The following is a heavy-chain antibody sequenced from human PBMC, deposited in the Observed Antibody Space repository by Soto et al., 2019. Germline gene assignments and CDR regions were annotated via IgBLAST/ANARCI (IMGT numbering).Heavy chain of an antibody. D-gene: IGHD6-6*01. CDR3: ARLEVGQLVPIWGSVWFDP. CDR2: IDPSDSYT. Sequence: EVQLVQSGAEVKKPGESLRISCKGSGYSFTSYWISWVRQMPGKGLEWMGRIDPSDSYTNYSPSFQGHVTISADKSISTAYLQWSSLKASDTAMYYCARLEVGQLVPIWGSVWFDPWGQGTLVTVSS. CDR1: GYSFTSYW. V-gene: IGHV5-10-1*03. J-gene: IGHJ5*02.